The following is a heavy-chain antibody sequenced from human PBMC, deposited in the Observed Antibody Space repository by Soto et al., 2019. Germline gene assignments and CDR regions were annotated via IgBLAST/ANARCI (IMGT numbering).Heavy chain of an antibody. D-gene: IGHD2-21*01. Sequence: PGGSLRLSCAASGFPFSSYAMSWVRQAPGKGLEWVSAISGNGAETSYAASVRGRFTISRDNSRDTLYLQMNSLRAEDTAVYYCAKVSISYWGQGTLVTVSS. CDR1: GFPFSSYA. V-gene: IGHV3-23*01. J-gene: IGHJ4*02. CDR2: ISGNGAET. CDR3: AKVSISY.